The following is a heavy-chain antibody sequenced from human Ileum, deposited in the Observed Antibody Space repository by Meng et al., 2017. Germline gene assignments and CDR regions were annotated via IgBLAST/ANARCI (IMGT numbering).Heavy chain of an antibody. J-gene: IGHJ4*02. D-gene: IGHD6-13*01. CDR3: AREPPAAAGTGADY. CDR2: IYYSGTT. CDR1: GGSISRGGYY. Sequence: QLQLQESGPGLVKPSQTLSLTCTASGGSISRGGYYWSWIRQHPGKGLEWIGYIYYSGTTYYNPSLKSRVTISVDTSKNQFSLKLSSVTAADTAVYYCAREPPAAAGTGADYWGQGTLVTVSS. V-gene: IGHV4-31*03.